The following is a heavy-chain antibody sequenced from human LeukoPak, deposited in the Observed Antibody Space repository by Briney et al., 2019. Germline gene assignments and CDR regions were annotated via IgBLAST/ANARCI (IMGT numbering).Heavy chain of an antibody. J-gene: IGHJ4*02. CDR2: ITGSTKYI. CDR3: ARNLQWLVQKHFDL. Sequence: GSLRLSCAASGFTFNTYTMNWVRQAPGKGLEWVSAITGSTKYIPSNIYYADAVQGRFTISRDDAKNLVYLQMNSLRAEDTAVYYCARNLQWLVQKHFDLWGQGTLLTVSP. V-gene: IGHV3-21*06. CDR1: GFTFNTYT. D-gene: IGHD6-19*01.